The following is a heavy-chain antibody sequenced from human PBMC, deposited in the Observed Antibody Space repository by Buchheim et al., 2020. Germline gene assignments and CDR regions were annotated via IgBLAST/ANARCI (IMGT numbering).Heavy chain of an antibody. V-gene: IGHV3-23*01. Sequence: EVQLLESGGGLVQPGGSLRLSCAASGFTFSSYAMSWVRQAPGKGLEWVSAISGSGGSTYYADSVKGRFTISRDNSKNKLYLQMNSLRAEDTAVYYCAKGYCSSTSCYSLYYYYGMDVWGQGTT. J-gene: IGHJ6*02. CDR3: AKGYCSSTSCYSLYYYYGMDV. D-gene: IGHD2-2*01. CDR2: ISGSGGST. CDR1: GFTFSSYA.